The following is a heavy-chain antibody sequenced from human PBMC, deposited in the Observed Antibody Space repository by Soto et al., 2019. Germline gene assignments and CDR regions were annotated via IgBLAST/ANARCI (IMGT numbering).Heavy chain of an antibody. J-gene: IGHJ6*02. CDR2: FDPEDGET. CDR3: ARGGGDYSALYYYYGMDV. V-gene: IGHV1-24*01. D-gene: IGHD2-21*02. Sequence: SVKVSCKVSGYTLTELSMHWVRQAPGKGLEWMGGFDPEDGETIYAQKFQGRVTMTEDESTGTAYMELSSLRSEDTAVYYCARGGGDYSALYYYYGMDVWGQGTTVTAP. CDR1: GYTLTELS.